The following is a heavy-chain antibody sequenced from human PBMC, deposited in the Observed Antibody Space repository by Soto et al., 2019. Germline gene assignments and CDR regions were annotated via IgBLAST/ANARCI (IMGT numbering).Heavy chain of an antibody. CDR1: GLSLSNGKLV. D-gene: IGHD2-2*01. CDR3: ALIKDCSRTDCYLASFDP. Sequence: SGRPLVTPTETLTPPCTVSGLSLSNGKLVVIWIRQRPGKALEWLAHIFSNDDKSYSTSLRSRVTISKDTSRSQVVLTMTNMDPLDSATYYCALIKDCSRTDCYLASFDPWGQGTLVTVSS. J-gene: IGHJ5*02. CDR2: IFSNDDK. V-gene: IGHV2-26*01.